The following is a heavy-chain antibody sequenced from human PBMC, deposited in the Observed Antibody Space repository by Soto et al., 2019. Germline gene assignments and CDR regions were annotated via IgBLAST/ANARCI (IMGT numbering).Heavy chain of an antibody. V-gene: IGHV3-74*01. CDR1: GSTFSNDW. J-gene: IGHJ6*02. CDR3: ARDRSYSLDV. Sequence: EVQLVESGGGLLQPGGSLRLSCAVSGSTFSNDWMHWVRQAPGKGLVWVSHINSDGSSTNYAEFVKGRFTIARDKAKNTVYLQMNSLRAEDTAVYYCARDRSYSLDVWGQGTTVTGSS. CDR2: INSDGSST.